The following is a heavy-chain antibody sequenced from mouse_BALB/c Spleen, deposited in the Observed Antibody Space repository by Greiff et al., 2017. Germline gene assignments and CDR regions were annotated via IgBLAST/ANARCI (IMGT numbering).Heavy chain of an antibody. CDR1: GFAFSSYD. CDR3: ARHYGFDY. Sequence: EVQLVESGGGLVKPGGSLKLSCAASGFAFSSYDMSWVRQTPEQRLEWVAYISSGGGSTYYTDTVKGRVTISRDNAKNTLYLQMSSLKSEDTAMYYCARHYGFDYWGQGTTLTVSS. V-gene: IGHV5-12-1*01. J-gene: IGHJ2*01. D-gene: IGHD1-1*02. CDR2: ISSGGGST.